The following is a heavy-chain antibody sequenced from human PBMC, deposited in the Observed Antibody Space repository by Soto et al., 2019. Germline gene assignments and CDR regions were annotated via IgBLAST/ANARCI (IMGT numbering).Heavy chain of an antibody. Sequence: GGSLRLSCAASGFTFSSYAMHWVRQAPGKGLEWVAVISYDGSNKYYADSVKGRFTISRDNSKNTLYLQMNSLRAEDTAVYYCARDWDIVVVVAATYYFYYWGQGTLVTVSS. J-gene: IGHJ4*02. CDR1: GFTFSSYA. CDR2: ISYDGSNK. V-gene: IGHV3-30-3*01. D-gene: IGHD2-15*01. CDR3: ARDWDIVVVVAATYYFYY.